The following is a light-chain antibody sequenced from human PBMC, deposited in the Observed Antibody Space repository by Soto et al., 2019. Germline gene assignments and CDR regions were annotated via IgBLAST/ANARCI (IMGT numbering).Light chain of an antibody. CDR3: CSYAGSYPFV. J-gene: IGLJ1*01. V-gene: IGLV2-11*01. Sequence: QSVLTQPRSVSGSPGQSVTISCTGTSSDVGGYNYVSWYQHHPGKAPKLMIYDVDKRPSGVPGRFSGSKSGNTASLTISGLQVEDEADYYCCSYAGSYPFVFGTGTNVTVL. CDR1: SSDVGGYNY. CDR2: DVD.